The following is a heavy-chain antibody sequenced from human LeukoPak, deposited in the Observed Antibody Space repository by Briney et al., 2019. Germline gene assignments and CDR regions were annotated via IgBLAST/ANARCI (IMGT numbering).Heavy chain of an antibody. CDR1: GFTFSSYT. CDR2: ISGSNSYI. CDR3: PRKYDSSGYFDY. Sequence: GGSLRLSCAASGFTFSSYTMHWIRQAPGKGLEWVSSISGSNSYIFYADSVKGRFTVSRDNAKDSLYLQMNSLRAEDTAVYYCPRKYDSSGYFDYWGQGTLVTVSS. D-gene: IGHD3-22*01. V-gene: IGHV3-21*04. J-gene: IGHJ4*02.